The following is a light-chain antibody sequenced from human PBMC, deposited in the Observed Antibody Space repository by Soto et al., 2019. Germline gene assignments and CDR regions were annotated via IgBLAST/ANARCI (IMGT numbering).Light chain of an antibody. Sequence: QAVVTQPPSVSGAPGQRVTISCTGSSSNIGAVYDVHWYQQLPGTAPKLLIYGNSNRPSGVPDRFSGSKSGTSASLAITGLQAEDEADYYCQSYDSSLSGGVFGGGTKLTVL. CDR1: SSNIGAVYD. CDR2: GNS. J-gene: IGLJ2*01. V-gene: IGLV1-40*01. CDR3: QSYDSSLSGGV.